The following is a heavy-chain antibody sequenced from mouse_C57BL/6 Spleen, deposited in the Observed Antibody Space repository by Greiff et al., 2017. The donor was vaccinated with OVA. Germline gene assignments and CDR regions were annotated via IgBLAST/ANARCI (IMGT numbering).Heavy chain of an antibody. J-gene: IGHJ4*01. Sequence: QVQLKESGAELARPGASVKLSCKASGYTFTSYGISWVKQRTGQGLEWIGEIYPRSGNTYYNEKFKGKATLTADKSSSTAYMELRSLTSEDSAVYFCARERDYDEAMDYWGQGTSVTVSS. CDR3: ARERDYDEAMDY. CDR1: GYTFTSYG. D-gene: IGHD2-4*01. CDR2: IYPRSGNT. V-gene: IGHV1-81*01.